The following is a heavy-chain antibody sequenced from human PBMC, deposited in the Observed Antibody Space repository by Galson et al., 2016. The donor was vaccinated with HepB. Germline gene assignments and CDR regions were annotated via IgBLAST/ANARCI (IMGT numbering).Heavy chain of an antibody. CDR2: IRGEAYGGTT. CDR3: ARGTPDYRPYYFDS. D-gene: IGHD4-11*01. Sequence: SLRLSCAGSGFIFADYAISWFRRAPGKGLEWVAFIRGEAYGGTTEYAASVKGRFTISRDDSKGFAYLQMSSLKTEDAAVYSCARGTPDYRPYYFDSWGQGTLVTVSS. V-gene: IGHV3-49*03. CDR1: GFIFADYA. J-gene: IGHJ4*02.